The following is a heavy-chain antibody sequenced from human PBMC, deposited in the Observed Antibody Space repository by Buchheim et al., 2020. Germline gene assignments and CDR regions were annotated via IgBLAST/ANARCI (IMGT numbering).Heavy chain of an antibody. J-gene: IGHJ4*02. Sequence: QVQLQESGPGLVKPSETLSVTCTVSGGSVSSGNYYWSWIRQPPGKGLEWIGYLYYSGSTNYSPSLKSRVTISVDTSKDQFSLKLSSVTAADTAVYYCARTSIQYHFDSWGQGTL. CDR3: ARTSIQYHFDS. CDR2: LYYSGST. V-gene: IGHV4-61*01. D-gene: IGHD4-11*01. CDR1: GGSVSSGNYY.